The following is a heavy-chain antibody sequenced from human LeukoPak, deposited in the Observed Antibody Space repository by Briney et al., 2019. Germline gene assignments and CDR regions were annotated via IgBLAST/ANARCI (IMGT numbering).Heavy chain of an antibody. D-gene: IGHD6-19*01. Sequence: SETLSLTCTVSGGSISGYFWNWIRQPPGKGLEWIANIYYSGHANYKPSLKSRVTISLDTSKNQFSLNLTSVTAADTAVYYCARDGHSSGWLDYWGQGALITDSS. V-gene: IGHV4-59*01. CDR1: GGSISGYF. CDR3: ARDGHSSGWLDY. CDR2: IYYSGHA. J-gene: IGHJ4*02.